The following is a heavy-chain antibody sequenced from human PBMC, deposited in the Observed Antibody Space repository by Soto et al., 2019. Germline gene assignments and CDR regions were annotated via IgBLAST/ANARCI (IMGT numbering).Heavy chain of an antibody. CDR3: ARGAPVAARRGGNAFDI. D-gene: IGHD6-19*01. V-gene: IGHV1-3*01. J-gene: IGHJ3*02. CDR2: INAGNGNT. CDR1: GYTFTSYA. Sequence: QVQLVQSGAEVKKPGASVKVSCKASGYTFTSYAMHWVRQAPGQRLEWMGWINAGNGNTKYSQWFQGRVTITRDTSASTAFMELSSLRSEDTAVYYWARGAPVAARRGGNAFDIWGQGTMVTVSS.